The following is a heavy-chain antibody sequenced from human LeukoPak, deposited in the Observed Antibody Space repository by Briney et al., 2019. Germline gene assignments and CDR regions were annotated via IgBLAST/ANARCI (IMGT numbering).Heavy chain of an antibody. Sequence: MASETLSLTCTVSGGSISSSSYYWGWIRQPPGKGLEGSGSIYYSGSTYYNPSLKSRVTISVDTSKNQFSLKLSSVTAADTAVYYCAIDLTSGFDYWGQGTLVTVSS. CDR2: IYYSGST. D-gene: IGHD3-10*01. CDR1: GGSISSSSYY. J-gene: IGHJ4*02. CDR3: AIDLTSGFDY. V-gene: IGHV4-39*01.